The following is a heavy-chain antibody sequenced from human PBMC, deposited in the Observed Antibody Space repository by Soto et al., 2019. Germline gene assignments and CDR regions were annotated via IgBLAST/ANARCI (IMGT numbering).Heavy chain of an antibody. CDR2: IYHSGTT. CDR3: ARDSSGRHDY. J-gene: IGHJ4*02. Sequence: PSETLSLTCSVSGGSLSSGSYYWAWIRQPPGKGLEWIGYIYHSGTTVYNASLSSRVSISVDTSKNQFFLKVNSLTAADTAVYYCARDSSGRHDYWGQGTRVTSPQ. V-gene: IGHV4-61*01. CDR1: GGSLSSGSYY. D-gene: IGHD3-22*01.